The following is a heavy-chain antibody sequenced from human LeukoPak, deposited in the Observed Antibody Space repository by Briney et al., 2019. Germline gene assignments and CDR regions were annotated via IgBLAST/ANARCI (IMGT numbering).Heavy chain of an antibody. CDR1: GFTFSSYA. Sequence: GGSLRLSCAASGFTFSSYAMSWVRQAPGKGLEWVSAISGSSGSTYYADSVKGRFTISRDNSKNTLYLQMNSLRAEDTAVYYCARTYYDYVWGSYRSGYFDYWGQGTLVTVSS. CDR2: ISGSSGST. CDR3: ARTYYDYVWGSYRSGYFDY. V-gene: IGHV3-23*01. D-gene: IGHD3-16*02. J-gene: IGHJ4*02.